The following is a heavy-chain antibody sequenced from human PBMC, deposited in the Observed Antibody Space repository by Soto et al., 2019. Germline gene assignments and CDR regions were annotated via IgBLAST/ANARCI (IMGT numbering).Heavy chain of an antibody. J-gene: IGHJ6*02. CDR3: ASLGRHG. D-gene: IGHD3-16*01. V-gene: IGHV3-7*01. CDR2: IKQDGSEK. CDR1: GFTFSDSW. Sequence: PGGSLRLSCAASGFTFSDSWMDWVRQAPGEGPEWVANIKQDGSEKNYVDSVKGRFIISRDNAKNSPYLQMNSLRAEDTAVYYCASLGRHGWGQGTTVTVSS.